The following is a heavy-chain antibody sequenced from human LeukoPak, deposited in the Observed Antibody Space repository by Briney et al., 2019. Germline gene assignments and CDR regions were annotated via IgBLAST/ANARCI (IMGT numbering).Heavy chain of an antibody. V-gene: IGHV1-18*01. J-gene: IGHJ4*02. CDR2: ISAYNGNT. CDR3: ARVKWELLTFDY. D-gene: IGHD1-26*01. Sequence: ASVKVSCKASGGTFSSYAINWVRQAPGQGLEWMGWISAYNGNTNYAQKLQGRVTMTTDTSTSTAYMELRSLRSDDTAVYYCARVKWELLTFDYWGQGTLVTVSS. CDR1: GGTFSSYA.